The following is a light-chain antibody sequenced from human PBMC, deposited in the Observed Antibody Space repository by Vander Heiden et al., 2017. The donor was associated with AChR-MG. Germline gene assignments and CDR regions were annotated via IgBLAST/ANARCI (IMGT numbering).Light chain of an antibody. CDR1: QSVSSN. CDR2: AAS. Sequence: EIVMTQSPATLSVSPGERATLSCRASQSVSSNLARYQQKPGQGPRLLIYAASTRATGIPARFGGSGSGTEFTLTISSLQSEDFAVYYCQQDNNWPPLTFGGGTKVEIK. J-gene: IGKJ4*01. V-gene: IGKV3-15*01. CDR3: QQDNNWPPLT.